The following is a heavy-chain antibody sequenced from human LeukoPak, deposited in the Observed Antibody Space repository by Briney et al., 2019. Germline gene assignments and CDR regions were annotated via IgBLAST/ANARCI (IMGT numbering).Heavy chain of an antibody. CDR1: GGSFSGYY. CDR2: INHSGST. D-gene: IGHD6-13*01. Sequence: SETLSLTCAVYGGSFSGYYWSWIRQPPGKGLEWIGEINHSGSTNYNPSLKSRVTISVDTSKNQFSLKLSSVTAADTAVYYCSRRIAAAGIPYSYYGMDVWGQGTTVTVSS. V-gene: IGHV4-34*01. CDR3: SRRIAAAGIPYSYYGMDV. J-gene: IGHJ6*02.